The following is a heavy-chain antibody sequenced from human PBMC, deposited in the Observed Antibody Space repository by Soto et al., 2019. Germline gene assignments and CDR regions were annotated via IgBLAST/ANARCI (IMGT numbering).Heavy chain of an antibody. CDR1: GFTFSSYE. J-gene: IGHJ4*02. V-gene: IGHV3-48*03. CDR3: ARDSTSSGFFDY. CDR2: ISSSGGTI. Sequence: EVQLVESGGGLVQPGGSLRLSCAPSGFTFSSYELNWVRQAPGKGLGWDTYISSSGGTIYYADSVKGRFTISRDNAKNSLYLQMNSLRAEDTAVYYCARDSTSSGFFDYWGQGTLVTVSS. D-gene: IGHD6-6*01.